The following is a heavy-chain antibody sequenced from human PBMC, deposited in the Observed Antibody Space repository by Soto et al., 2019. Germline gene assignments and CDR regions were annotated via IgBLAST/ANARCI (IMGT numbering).Heavy chain of an antibody. CDR2: INHSGST. Sequence: PSETLSLTCAVYGESFSGYYWSWIRQPPGKGLEWIGEINHSGSTNYNPSLKSRITVSVDTSKSQFSLKLSSVTAADTAVYYCARRRSYYDTSGYYSYSFDYWGKG. CDR1: GESFSGYY. J-gene: IGHJ4*02. CDR3: ARRRSYYDTSGYYSYSFDY. D-gene: IGHD3-22*01. V-gene: IGHV4-34*01.